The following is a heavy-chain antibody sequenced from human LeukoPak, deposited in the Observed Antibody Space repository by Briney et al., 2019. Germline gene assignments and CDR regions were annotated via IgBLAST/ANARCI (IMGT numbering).Heavy chain of an antibody. CDR3: AREQRYAVTFDY. CDR2: VNRDGSET. D-gene: IGHD4-17*01. CDR1: GFTFSSYA. V-gene: IGHV3-7*01. Sequence: PGGSLRLSCAASGFTFSSYAMSWVRQVPGRGPEWVANVNRDGSETYYLDSVKGRFTISKDNAKNSLYLQMNSLRAEDTAVYYCAREQRYAVTFDYWGQGTLVTVSS. J-gene: IGHJ4*02.